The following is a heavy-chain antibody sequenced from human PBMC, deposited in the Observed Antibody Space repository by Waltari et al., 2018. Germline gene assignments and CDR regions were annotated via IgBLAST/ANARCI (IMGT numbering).Heavy chain of an antibody. CDR1: GVSITSNRHY. CDR2: VSYSGTT. D-gene: IGHD5-12*01. J-gene: IGHJ3*01. Sequence: QLQLQESGPRLVRHSGTLALICRVSGVSITSNRHYWAWIRQSPGQGREWVGTVSYSGTTYISPSLKSRVSVSRDTSKNQVSLILGSVTAADMAVYYCATYIGASVGTAAFDVWGQGTMVTVSS. CDR3: ATYIGASVGTAAFDV. V-gene: IGHV4-39*01.